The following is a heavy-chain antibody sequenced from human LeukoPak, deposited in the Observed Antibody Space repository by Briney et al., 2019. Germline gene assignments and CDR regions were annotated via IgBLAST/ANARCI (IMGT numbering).Heavy chain of an antibody. Sequence: PGGSLRLSCAASGFTFSSHWMHWVRQAPGKGLMWVARINGDGSSTSYADSVKGRFTIYRDNAKNSLHLQMNSLRAEDTAVYYCARWGGPWGQGILVTVSS. D-gene: IGHD3-16*01. CDR1: GFTFSSHW. CDR2: INGDGSST. J-gene: IGHJ5*02. V-gene: IGHV3-74*01. CDR3: ARWGGP.